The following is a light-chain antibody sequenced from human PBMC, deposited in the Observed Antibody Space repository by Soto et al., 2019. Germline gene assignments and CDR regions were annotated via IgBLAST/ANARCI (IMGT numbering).Light chain of an antibody. CDR2: GAS. CDR3: QQYDKWPRT. CDR1: QSVTSS. V-gene: IGKV3-15*01. J-gene: IGKJ1*01. Sequence: EIVLTQSPGTLSLSPGERVTLXXRASQSVTSSYIAWYQQKSGQAPRVXIYGASTRATGVPARFSGSGSGTEFTLTISNLQSEDFAVYHCQQYDKWPRTFGQGTKVDIK.